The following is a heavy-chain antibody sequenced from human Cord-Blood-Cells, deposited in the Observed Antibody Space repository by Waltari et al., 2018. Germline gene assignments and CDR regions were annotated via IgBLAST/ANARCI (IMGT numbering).Heavy chain of an antibody. CDR3: AHLNWGPYFDL. J-gene: IGHJ2*01. CDR2: IYWDDDK. Sequence: QITLKESGPTLVKPTQTLTLTCTFSGLPLSTSGVGVGWIRQPPGKALEWLALIYWDDDKRYSPSLKSRLTITKDTSKNQVVLTMTNMDPVDTATYYCAHLNWGPYFDLWGRGTLVTVSS. CDR1: GLPLSTSGVG. V-gene: IGHV2-5*02. D-gene: IGHD7-27*01.